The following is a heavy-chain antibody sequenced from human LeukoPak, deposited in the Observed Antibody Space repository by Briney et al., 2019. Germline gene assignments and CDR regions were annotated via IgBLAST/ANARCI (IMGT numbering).Heavy chain of an antibody. J-gene: IGHJ4*02. CDR2: IYSGGST. Sequence: EGSLRLSCAASGFTVSSNYMSWVRQAPGKGLEWVSVIYSGGSTYYADSVKGRFTISRDNSKNTLYLQMNSLRAEDTAVYYCARVRYGDYFDYWGQGTLVTVSS. CDR1: GFTVSSNY. CDR3: ARVRYGDYFDY. D-gene: IGHD4-17*01. V-gene: IGHV3-53*01.